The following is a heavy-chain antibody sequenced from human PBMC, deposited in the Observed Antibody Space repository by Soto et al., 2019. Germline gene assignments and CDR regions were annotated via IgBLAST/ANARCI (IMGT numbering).Heavy chain of an antibody. CDR3: ARGLRYYDSSGYSY. CDR1: GGSVSSGSYY. D-gene: IGHD3-22*01. V-gene: IGHV4-61*01. Sequence: SETLSLTCTVSGGSVSSGSYYWSWIRQPPGKGLEWIGYIYYSGSTNYNPSLKSRVTISVDTSKNQFSLKLSSVTAADTAVYYCARGLRYYDSSGYSYWGQGTLVTVSS. J-gene: IGHJ4*02. CDR2: IYYSGST.